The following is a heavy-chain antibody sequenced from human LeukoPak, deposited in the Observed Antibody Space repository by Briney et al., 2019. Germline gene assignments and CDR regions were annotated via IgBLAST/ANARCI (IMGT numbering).Heavy chain of an antibody. Sequence: GGSLRLSCAASGFTFSSYGMHWVRQAPGKGLGWVAVIWYDGSNKYYADSVKGRLTISRDNSKNTLYLQMNSLRAEDTAVYYCAKTGGDGYNSGFGYWGQGTLVTVSS. CDR2: IWYDGSNK. V-gene: IGHV3-33*06. CDR3: AKTGGDGYNSGFGY. CDR1: GFTFSSYG. J-gene: IGHJ4*02. D-gene: IGHD5-24*01.